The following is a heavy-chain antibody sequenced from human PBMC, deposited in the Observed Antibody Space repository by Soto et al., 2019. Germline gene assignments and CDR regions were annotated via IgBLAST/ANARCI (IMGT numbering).Heavy chain of an antibody. CDR2: ISGSGDTI. Sequence: GGSLRLSCAASGFALSDFYMSWIRQAPGKGLEWLAHISGSGDTIYHAESVKGRFTISRDNAKNSVSLQMDRLNADDAAVYYCARAPSEEYGSSRHYFDLWGQGALVTVSS. CDR3: ARAPSEEYGSSRHYFDL. D-gene: IGHD6-19*01. CDR1: GFALSDFY. V-gene: IGHV3-11*01. J-gene: IGHJ4*02.